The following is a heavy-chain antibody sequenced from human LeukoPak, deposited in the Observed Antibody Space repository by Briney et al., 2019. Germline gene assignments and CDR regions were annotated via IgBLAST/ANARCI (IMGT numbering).Heavy chain of an antibody. V-gene: IGHV3-30-3*01. J-gene: IGHJ4*02. CDR2: ISYDGTNK. CDR1: GFTFSSYA. CDR3: ARDFGWLSGFDN. D-gene: IGHD3-9*01. Sequence: PGRSLRLSCAASGFTFSSYAIHWVHQAPGKGLEWVAIISYDGTNKYYADSVRGRFTISRDNSKNTLYLQMNSLRAEDTAVYYCARDFGWLSGFDNWGQGTLVTVSS.